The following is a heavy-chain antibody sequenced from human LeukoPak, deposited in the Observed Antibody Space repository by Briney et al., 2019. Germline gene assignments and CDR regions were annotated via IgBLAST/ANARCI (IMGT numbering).Heavy chain of an antibody. D-gene: IGHD3-10*01. Sequence: PGGSLRLSCAASGFTFSSYAMSWVRQAPGKGLEWVSSISGSCGSTYYADSVKGRFTISRDNSKNTLYLQMDSLRAEDTAVYYCASRHHGGVRGVILDYGGQGTLVTVSS. CDR2: ISGSCGST. CDR3: ASRHHGGVRGVILDY. V-gene: IGHV3-23*01. CDR1: GFTFSSYA. J-gene: IGHJ4*02.